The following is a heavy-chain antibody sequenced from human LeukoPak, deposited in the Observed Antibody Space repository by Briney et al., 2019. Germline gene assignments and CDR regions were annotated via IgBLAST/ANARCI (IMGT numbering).Heavy chain of an antibody. Sequence: GGSLRLSCAASGFTVSSNYMSWVRQAPGKGLEWVSVTYSGGSTYYADSVKGRFTISRDNSKNTLYLQMNSLRAEDTAVYYCARVPGSGSYYYFDYWGQGTLVTVSS. CDR1: GFTVSSNY. CDR2: TYSGGST. CDR3: ARVPGSGSYYYFDY. D-gene: IGHD3-10*01. J-gene: IGHJ4*02. V-gene: IGHV3-53*01.